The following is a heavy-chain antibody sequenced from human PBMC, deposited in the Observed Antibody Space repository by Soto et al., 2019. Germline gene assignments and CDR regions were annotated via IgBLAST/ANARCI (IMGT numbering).Heavy chain of an antibody. CDR1: GFTFSGYW. CDR2: IKPDGSEK. CDR3: AKERARNLDY. J-gene: IGHJ4*02. D-gene: IGHD1-1*01. V-gene: IGHV3-7*01. Sequence: EVQLVESGGGLVQPGGSLRLSCAASGFTFSGYWMSWVRQAPGKGLEWVANIKPDGSEKYYVDSVKGRFTISRDNAKNSLALQINSLRAEDTAVDYCAKERARNLDYWGQGARVTVSS.